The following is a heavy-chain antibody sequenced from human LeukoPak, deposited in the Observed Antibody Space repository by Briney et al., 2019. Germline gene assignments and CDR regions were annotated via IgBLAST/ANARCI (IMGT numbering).Heavy chain of an antibody. V-gene: IGHV4-4*07. CDR3: ARGIYCSGTTCYYYYYYMDV. CDR2: IHTSGST. Sequence: SETLSLTCTVSGGSISAYYWSWIRQPAGKGLEWIGRIHTSGSTNYNPSLKSRVTMSLDTSKNQFSLKLRSVTAADTALYYCARGIYCSGTTCYYYYYYMDVWGKGTTVTVSS. J-gene: IGHJ6*03. D-gene: IGHD2-2*01. CDR1: GGSISAYY.